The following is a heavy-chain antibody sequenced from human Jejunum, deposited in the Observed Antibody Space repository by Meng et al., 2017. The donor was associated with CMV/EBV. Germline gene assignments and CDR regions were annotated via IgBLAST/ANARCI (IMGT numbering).Heavy chain of an antibody. CDR1: NRGVG. CDR3: AHNSHHPWGTYRDYYFDY. V-gene: IGHV2-5*01. Sequence: NRGVGVDWIRQPPGKALEWLALIYWNDDKRYISSLKSRLTVTKDTSKNQVVLTMTNMDPVDTATYYCAHNSHHPWGTYRDYYFDYWGQGTLVTVSS. D-gene: IGHD3-16*02. J-gene: IGHJ4*02. CDR2: IYWNDDK.